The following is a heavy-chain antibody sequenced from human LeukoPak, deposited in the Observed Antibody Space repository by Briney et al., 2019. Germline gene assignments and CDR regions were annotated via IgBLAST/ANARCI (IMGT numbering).Heavy chain of an antibody. J-gene: IGHJ2*01. CDR3: ARLLGSSGYAGDWYFDL. CDR1: GGSLSPYY. V-gene: IGHV4-4*07. Sequence: SETLSLTCTISGGSLSPYYWNWIRQPAGKGLEWIGRIYTSGSTNYNPSLKSRVTISVDTSKNQFSLKLTSVTAADTAVYYCARLLGSSGYAGDWYFDLWGPGALVTVSS. CDR2: IYTSGST. D-gene: IGHD3-22*01.